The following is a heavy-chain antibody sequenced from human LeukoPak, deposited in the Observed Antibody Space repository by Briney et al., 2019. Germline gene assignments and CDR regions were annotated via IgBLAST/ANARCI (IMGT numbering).Heavy chain of an antibody. J-gene: IGHJ3*02. CDR1: GGSISSGGYY. CDR2: IYHSGST. V-gene: IGHV4-30-2*01. D-gene: IGHD3-16*02. Sequence: KASETLSLTCTVSGGSISSGGYYWSWIRQPPGKGLEWIGYIYHSGSTYYNPSLKSRVTISVDRSKNQFSLKLSSVTAADTAVYYCARGYILAFDIWGQGTMVTVSS. CDR3: ARGYILAFDI.